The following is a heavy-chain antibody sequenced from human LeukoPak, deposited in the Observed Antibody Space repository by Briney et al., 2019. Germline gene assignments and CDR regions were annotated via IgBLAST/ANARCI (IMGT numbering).Heavy chain of an antibody. Sequence: GGSLRLSCAASGFTFSSYGMHWVRQAPGKGLEWVAVISYDGSNKYYADSVKGRFTISRDNSKNTLYLQMSSLRAEDTAVYYCAKDQMGHIAAVGYWGQGTLVTVSS. CDR3: AKDQMGHIAAVGY. V-gene: IGHV3-30*18. CDR1: GFTFSSYG. D-gene: IGHD6-13*01. CDR2: ISYDGSNK. J-gene: IGHJ4*02.